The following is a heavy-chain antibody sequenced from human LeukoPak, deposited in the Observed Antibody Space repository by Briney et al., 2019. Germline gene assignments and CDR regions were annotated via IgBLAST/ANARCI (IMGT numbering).Heavy chain of an antibody. D-gene: IGHD2-2*01. CDR3: ARGWYCSSTSCYRGMDV. Sequence: SETLSLTCTVSDGSISSSSYYWGWIRQPPGKGLEWIGSIYYSGGTYYNPSLKSRVTISVDTSKNQFSLKLSSVTAADTAVYYCARGWYCSSTSCYRGMDVWGQGTTVTVSS. CDR2: IYYSGGT. CDR1: DGSISSSSYY. V-gene: IGHV4-39*07. J-gene: IGHJ6*02.